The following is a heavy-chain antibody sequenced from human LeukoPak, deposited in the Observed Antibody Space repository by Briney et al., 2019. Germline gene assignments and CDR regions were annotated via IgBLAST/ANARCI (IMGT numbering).Heavy chain of an antibody. CDR3: AKDVTLTDAPRYFDY. CDR2: ISGSGGST. V-gene: IGHV3-23*01. J-gene: IGHJ4*02. Sequence: AGGSLRLSCAAPGFTFATNAMSWVRQAPGKGLEWVSAISGSGGSTYYADSVKGRFTISRDNSKNTLYLQMNSLRAEDTAVYYCAKDVTLTDAPRYFDYWGQGTLATVSS. D-gene: IGHD4/OR15-4a*01. CDR1: GFTFATNA.